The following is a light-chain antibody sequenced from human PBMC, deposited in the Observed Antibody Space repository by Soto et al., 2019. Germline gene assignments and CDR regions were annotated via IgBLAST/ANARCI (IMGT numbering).Light chain of an antibody. Sequence: EIVMTQSPATLSVSPGERATLSCSASQSVSSNLAWYQQKPGQAPRLLIYGASTRATGIPARFSGSGSGTEFTLTISSLQSEDFAVYYCQPYNNWPQITFGGGTKVEIK. CDR2: GAS. V-gene: IGKV3-15*01. CDR1: QSVSSN. J-gene: IGKJ4*01. CDR3: QPYNNWPQIT.